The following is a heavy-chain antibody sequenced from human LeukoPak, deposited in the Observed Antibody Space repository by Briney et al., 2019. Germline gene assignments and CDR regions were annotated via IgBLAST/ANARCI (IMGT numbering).Heavy chain of an antibody. J-gene: IGHJ4*02. CDR3: AKRGVVIRVILVGFHKAAYYFDS. CDR2: ISDSAGGT. D-gene: IGHD3-22*01. Sequence: GGSLRLSCAVSGITLSNYGMSWVRQAPGKGLEWVAGISDSAGGTDYADSVRGRFTISRDNPKNTLCLQMNSLRAEDTAVYFCAKRGVVIRVILVGFHKAAYYFDSWGQGALVTVSS. CDR1: GITLSNYG. V-gene: IGHV3-23*01.